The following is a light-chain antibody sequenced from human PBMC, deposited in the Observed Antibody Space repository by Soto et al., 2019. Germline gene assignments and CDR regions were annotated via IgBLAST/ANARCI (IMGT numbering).Light chain of an antibody. CDR3: QQYNNWPPT. CDR1: QSVSSK. V-gene: IGKV3D-15*01. CDR2: DAS. J-gene: IGKJ5*01. Sequence: IVMTQSLGTMSVSPGERATTCCRASQSVSSKLVWYQRKPGQTPRLLIYDASTRATGIPARFSGSGSGTEFTPTINSLQSEDLAVYYCQQYNNWPPTFGRGTRLEIK.